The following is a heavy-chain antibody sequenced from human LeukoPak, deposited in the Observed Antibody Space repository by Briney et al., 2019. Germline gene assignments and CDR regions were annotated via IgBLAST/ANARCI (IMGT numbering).Heavy chain of an antibody. J-gene: IGHJ6*02. CDR3: ARRNRLLMYYYDSSGYWDYYYGMDV. CDR2: IIPIFGTA. CDR1: GGTFSSYA. D-gene: IGHD3-22*01. Sequence: ASVKVSCKASGGTFSSYAISWVRQAPGQGLEWMGGIIPIFGTANYAQKFQGRVTITADESTSTAYMELSSLRSEDTAVYYCARRNRLLMYYYDSSGYWDYYYGMDVWGQGTTVTVSS. V-gene: IGHV1-69*13.